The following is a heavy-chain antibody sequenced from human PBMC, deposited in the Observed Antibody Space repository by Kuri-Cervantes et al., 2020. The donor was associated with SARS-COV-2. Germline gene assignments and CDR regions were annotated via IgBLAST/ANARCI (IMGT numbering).Heavy chain of an antibody. J-gene: IGHJ4*02. V-gene: IGHV4-34*01. CDR3: ASRRFHEGATGIDY. CDR2: TNHSGST. CDR1: GGSFSGYY. Sequence: SETLSLTCAVYGGSFSGYYWSWIRQPPGKGLEWIGETNHSGSTNYNPSHKSRVTISVDTSKNQFSLKLSSVTAADTAEYYCASRRFHEGATGIDYWGQGTLVTVSS. D-gene: IGHD1-26*01.